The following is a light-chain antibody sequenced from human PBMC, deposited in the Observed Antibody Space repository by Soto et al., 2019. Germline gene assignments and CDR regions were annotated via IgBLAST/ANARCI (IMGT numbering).Light chain of an antibody. J-gene: IGLJ2*01. V-gene: IGLV2-18*02. CDR1: SSDVGSYNR. CDR3: SSYTSSSTLV. Sequence: QSALTQPPSVSGSPGQSVTISCTGTSSDVGSYNRVSWYQQPPGTAPKLMIYEVSNRPSGVPDRFSGSKSGNTASLTISGRQAEDEADYYCSSYTSSSTLVFGGGTKLTV. CDR2: EVS.